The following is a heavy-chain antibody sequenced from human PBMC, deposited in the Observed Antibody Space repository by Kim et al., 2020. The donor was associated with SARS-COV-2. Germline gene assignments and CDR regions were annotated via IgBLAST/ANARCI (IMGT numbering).Heavy chain of an antibody. CDR1: GFTFSSYG. CDR2: ISYDGSNK. CDR3: AKPRDYDSSGYFDY. J-gene: IGHJ4*02. Sequence: GGSLRLSCAASGFTFSSYGMHWVRQAPGKGLEWVAVISYDGSNKYYADSVKGRFTISRDNSKNTLYLQMNSLRAEDTAVYYCAKPRDYDSSGYFDYWGQGTLVTVSS. V-gene: IGHV3-30*18. D-gene: IGHD3-22*01.